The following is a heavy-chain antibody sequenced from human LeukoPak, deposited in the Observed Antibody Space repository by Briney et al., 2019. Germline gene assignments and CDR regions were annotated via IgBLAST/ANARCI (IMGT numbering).Heavy chain of an antibody. Sequence: SQTLSLTCTVSGGSISSGGYYWSWIRQHPGKGLEWIGYIYYSGSTYYNPSLKSRVTISVDTSKNQFSLKLSSVTAADTAVYYCARSTSSSWYTAWGYWGQGTLVTVSS. J-gene: IGHJ4*02. CDR3: ARSTSSSWYTAWGY. V-gene: IGHV4-31*03. D-gene: IGHD6-13*01. CDR2: IYYSGST. CDR1: GGSISSGGYY.